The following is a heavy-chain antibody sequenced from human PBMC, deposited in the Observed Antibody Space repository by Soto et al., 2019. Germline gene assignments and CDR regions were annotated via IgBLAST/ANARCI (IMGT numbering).Heavy chain of an antibody. CDR2: IRSKTSGGTT. Sequence: GGSLSLSCAASGFTLSNAWINWVRQAPGKELERVGRIRSKTSGGTTDFAAPVKGSFAISRDDSKDMVYLQMISLRTEDTALYYCATDSLFTGVLVRFDFWGHGTLVTVSS. CDR3: ATDSLFTGVLVRFDF. J-gene: IGHJ4*01. CDR1: GFTLSNAW. V-gene: IGHV3-15*07. D-gene: IGHD2-8*02.